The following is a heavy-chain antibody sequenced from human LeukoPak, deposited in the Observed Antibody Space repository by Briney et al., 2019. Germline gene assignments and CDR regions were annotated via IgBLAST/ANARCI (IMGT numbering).Heavy chain of an antibody. Sequence: GESLKISCKGSGYSFTSYWIGWVRQMPGKGLKWMGIIYPGDSDTRYSPSFQGQVTISADKSISTAYLQWSSLKASDTAMYYCARRLVNHCCGGDCYSYYFDYWGQGTLVTVSS. V-gene: IGHV5-51*01. CDR2: IYPGDSDT. J-gene: IGHJ4*02. D-gene: IGHD2-21*02. CDR1: GYSFTSYW. CDR3: ARRLVNHCCGGDCYSYYFDY.